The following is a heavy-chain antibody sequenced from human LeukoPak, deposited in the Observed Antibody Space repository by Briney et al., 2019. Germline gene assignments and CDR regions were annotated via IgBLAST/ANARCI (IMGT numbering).Heavy chain of an antibody. CDR3: ARRNGHSWDVGNWFDP. Sequence: SETLSLTCSLSGGSIISSSYYWAWIRQPPGMGLEWIGSIYYSGITYYNPSLKSRATVSVDTSKNQFSLHLISVTAADTAVYYCARRNGHSWDVGNWFDPSGQGTLVTVSS. CDR1: GGSIISSSYY. CDR2: IYYSGIT. D-gene: IGHD6-13*01. V-gene: IGHV4-39*01. J-gene: IGHJ5*02.